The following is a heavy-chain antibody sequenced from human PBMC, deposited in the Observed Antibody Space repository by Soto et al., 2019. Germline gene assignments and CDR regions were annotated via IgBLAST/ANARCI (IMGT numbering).Heavy chain of an antibody. V-gene: IGHV4-59*01. D-gene: IGHD3-3*01. CDR2: VYYSGII. J-gene: IGHJ5*02. CDR3: ARIGGVVTYQSGGSLFDP. Sequence: PSETLSLTCSVSGASIRSYYWSWIRQSPGKGLEWIGYVYYSGIIKYNHSLESRVTISVDTSKNLVSLKLTSVTAADTAVYYCARIGGVVTYQSGGSLFDPWGPGTLVTVSS. CDR1: GASIRSYY.